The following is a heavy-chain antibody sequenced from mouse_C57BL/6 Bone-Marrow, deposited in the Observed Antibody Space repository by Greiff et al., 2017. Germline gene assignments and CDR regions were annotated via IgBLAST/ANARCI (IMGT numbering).Heavy chain of an antibody. J-gene: IGHJ2*01. CDR2: ISNGGGST. CDR3: AREGRGYYFDY. V-gene: IGHV5-12*01. CDR1: GFTFSDYY. Sequence: EVMLVESGGGLVQPGGSLKLSCAASGFTFSDYYMYWVRQTPGKRLEWVAYISNGGGSTYYPDTVKGRFTISRDNAKNTLYLQMSRLKSEDTAMYYCAREGRGYYFDYWGQGTTLTVSS.